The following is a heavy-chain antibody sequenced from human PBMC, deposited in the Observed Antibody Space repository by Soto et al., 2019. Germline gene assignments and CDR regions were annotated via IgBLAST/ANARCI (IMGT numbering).Heavy chain of an antibody. D-gene: IGHD3-3*01. CDR3: ARGDYDFWSGHSKGPDY. CDR2: IRSKANSYAT. J-gene: IGHJ4*02. Sequence: ELQLVESGGGLVQPGGSLKVSCAASGFTFSGSVMHWVRQASGKGLEWVGRIRSKANSYATAYAVSVKGRFTISRDDSRNTAYLQMNSLKNEDTAVYYCARGDYDFWSGHSKGPDYRGQGTVVTVSS. CDR1: GFTFSGSV. V-gene: IGHV3-73*02.